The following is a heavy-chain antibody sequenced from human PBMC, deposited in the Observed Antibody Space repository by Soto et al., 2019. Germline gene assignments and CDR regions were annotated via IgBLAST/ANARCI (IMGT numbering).Heavy chain of an antibody. V-gene: IGHV3-23*01. CDR3: AKFEGHPLEYWYLDF. J-gene: IGHJ2*01. Sequence: EVQLLESGGGLVQPGGSLRLSCAASGFTFSAYAMGWVRQAPGKGLEWVSTIHGGGGATHYADSVKGRFTISRDDSKKKMYAQMTSLRAEDTAVYYCAKFEGHPLEYWYLDFWGRGTLVTVSS. CDR1: GFTFSAYA. CDR2: IHGGGGAT. D-gene: IGHD1-1*01.